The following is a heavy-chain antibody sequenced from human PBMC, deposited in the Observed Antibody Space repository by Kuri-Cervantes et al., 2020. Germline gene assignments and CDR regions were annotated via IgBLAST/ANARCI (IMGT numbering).Heavy chain of an antibody. J-gene: IGHJ4*02. V-gene: IGHV4-34*01. CDR1: GGSFSGYY. CDR3: GSMFSGYAYVDH. Sequence: GSLRLSCAVYGGSFSGYYWSWIRQPPGKGLEWIGEINHSGSTNYKTSLKSRVTMSIDMSKNQISLRLTSVTAADTAVYYCGSMFSGYAYVDHWGQGTPVTVSS. CDR2: INHSGST. D-gene: IGHD5-12*01.